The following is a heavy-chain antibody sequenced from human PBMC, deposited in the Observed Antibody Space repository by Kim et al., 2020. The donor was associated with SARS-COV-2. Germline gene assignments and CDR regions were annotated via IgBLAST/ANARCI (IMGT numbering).Heavy chain of an antibody. Sequence: GGSLRLSCAASGFTFSSYAMHWVRQAPGKGLEWVAVISYDGSNKYYADSVKGRFTISRDNSKNTLYLQMNSLRAEDTAVYYCQGSYPLFDYWGQGTLVTVSS. CDR2: ISYDGSNK. CDR1: GFTFSSYA. CDR3: QGSYPLFDY. D-gene: IGHD1-26*01. V-gene: IGHV3-30-3*01. J-gene: IGHJ4*02.